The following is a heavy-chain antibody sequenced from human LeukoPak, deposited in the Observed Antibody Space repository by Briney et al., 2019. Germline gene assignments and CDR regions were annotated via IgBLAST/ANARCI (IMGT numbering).Heavy chain of an antibody. V-gene: IGHV3-53*01. Sequence: GGSLRLSCAASGFTVSSNYMSWVRQAPGKGLEWVSVIYSGGSTYYADSVKGRFTISRDTSKNTPYLQMNSLRAEDTAVYYCARHSGPGSYNWFDPWGQGTLVTVSS. D-gene: IGHD3-10*01. CDR3: ARHSGPGSYNWFDP. J-gene: IGHJ5*02. CDR2: IYSGGST. CDR1: GFTVSSNY.